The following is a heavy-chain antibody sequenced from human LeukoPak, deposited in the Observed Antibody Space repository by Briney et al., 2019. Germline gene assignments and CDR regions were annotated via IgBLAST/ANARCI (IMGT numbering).Heavy chain of an antibody. D-gene: IGHD3-22*01. CDR3: ARDSYYYDDRGSHYYGTDV. V-gene: IGHV3-74*01. J-gene: IGHJ6*02. Sequence: GGSLRLSCGASGFTFSSYWMHWVRQAPGKGLVWASRIKSDGSRTDYADSVKGRFIISRDNAKNTLYLQMSSLRVEDTAVYYCARDSYYYDDRGSHYYGTDVWGHGTTVTVSS. CDR1: GFTFSSYW. CDR2: IKSDGSRT.